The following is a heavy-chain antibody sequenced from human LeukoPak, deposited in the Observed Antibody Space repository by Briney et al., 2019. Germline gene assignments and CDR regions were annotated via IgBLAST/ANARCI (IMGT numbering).Heavy chain of an antibody. J-gene: IGHJ4*02. V-gene: IGHV4-34*01. CDR1: GGSFSGYY. D-gene: IGHD3-22*01. CDR2: INHSGST. CDR3: ATQGGKYYYDSSGYYSPGDY. Sequence: PSETLSLTCAVYGGSFSGYYWSWIRQPPGKGLEWIGEINHSGSTNYNPSLKSRVTISVDTSKNQFSLKLSSVTAADTAVYYCATQGGKYYYDSSGYYSPGDYWGQGTLVTVSS.